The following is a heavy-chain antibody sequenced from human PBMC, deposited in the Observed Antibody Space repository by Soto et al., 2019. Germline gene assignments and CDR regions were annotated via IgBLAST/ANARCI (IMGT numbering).Heavy chain of an antibody. V-gene: IGHV3-11*01. J-gene: IGHJ6*04. CDR3: ARGHYGLEV. CDR2: TTPSGGDT. CDR1: GFSFSEHY. Sequence: QAQLVESGGGLVKPGGSLRLSCAASGFSFSEHYMSWIRQSPGKGFEWVSYTTPSGGDTFYTDSVKGRFTISRNNAMRSVDLHMNSLTVEDTAVYYCARGHYGLEVWGKGTTVTVSS.